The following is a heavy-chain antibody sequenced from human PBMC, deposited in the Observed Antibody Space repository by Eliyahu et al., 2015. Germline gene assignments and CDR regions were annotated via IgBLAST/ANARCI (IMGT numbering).Heavy chain of an antibody. CDR3: ARGYYCSSTSCYDY. CDR2: INHSGST. V-gene: IGHV4-34*01. D-gene: IGHD2-2*01. Sequence: QVQLQQWGAGLLKPSETLSLTCAVYGGSFSGYYWAWIRQPPGKGLEWIGEINHSGSTNYNPSLKSRVTISVDTSKNQFSLKLSSVTAADTAVYYCARGYYCSSTSCYDYWGQGTLVTVSS. CDR1: GGSFSGYY. J-gene: IGHJ4*02.